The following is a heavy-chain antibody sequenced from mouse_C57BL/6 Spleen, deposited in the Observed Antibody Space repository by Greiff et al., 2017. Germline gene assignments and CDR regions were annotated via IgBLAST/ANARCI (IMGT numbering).Heavy chain of an antibody. CDR1: GYTFTDYE. J-gene: IGHJ1*03. CDR3: TRSPYYYGSSFDWYCDV. D-gene: IGHD1-1*01. V-gene: IGHV1-15*01. Sequence: QVQLQQSGAELVRPGASVTLSCKASGYTFTDYEMHWVKQTPVHGLEWIGAIDPETGGTAYNQKFKGKAILTADKSSSTAYMELRSLTSEDSAVYYCTRSPYYYGSSFDWYCDVGGTGTTVTVSS. CDR2: IDPETGGT.